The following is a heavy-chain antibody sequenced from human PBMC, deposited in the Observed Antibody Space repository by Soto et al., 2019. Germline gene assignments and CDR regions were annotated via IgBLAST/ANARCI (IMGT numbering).Heavy chain of an antibody. CDR2: IYTSGNT. Sequence: SETLSLTCNVSGASISDYYWSWIRQPLGKGLEWIGYIYTSGNTNYNPSLKRRVTISVDTSKNQFSLKLRSVTAADTAVYYCASHVGSGYSDYWGQGTLVTVSS. V-gene: IGHV4-59*13. CDR1: GASISDYY. CDR3: ASHVGSGYSDY. J-gene: IGHJ4*02. D-gene: IGHD1-26*01.